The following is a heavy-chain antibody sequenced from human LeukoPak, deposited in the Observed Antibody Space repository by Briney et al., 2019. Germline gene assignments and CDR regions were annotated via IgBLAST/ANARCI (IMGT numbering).Heavy chain of an antibody. CDR2: IYYSGSS. J-gene: IGHJ5*02. CDR3: ARYPLRRFGRRENWFDP. Sequence: SQTLSLTCTVSGGSINNGGYYWSWIRQHPGKGLVWIGYIYYSGSSYYNPSLRSRVTISVDTSKNHFSLKLSSVTAADTAVSYCARYPLRRFGRRENWFDPWGQGTLVTVSS. D-gene: IGHD3-10*01. CDR1: GGSINNGGYY. V-gene: IGHV4-31*03.